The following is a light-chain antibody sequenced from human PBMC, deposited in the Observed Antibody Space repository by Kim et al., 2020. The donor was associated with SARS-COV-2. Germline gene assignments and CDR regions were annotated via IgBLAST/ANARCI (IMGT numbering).Light chain of an antibody. CDR3: LQHSTCPIT. Sequence: ASVGDGVTVTCRESQGIRNDLGWYQQNPGRAPKRLIYGASSLQSGVPSKFGDSGSGTEFTLTISSVQPGDFATYFCLQHSTCPITFGQGTRLEIK. V-gene: IGKV1-17*01. J-gene: IGKJ5*01. CDR1: QGIRND. CDR2: GAS.